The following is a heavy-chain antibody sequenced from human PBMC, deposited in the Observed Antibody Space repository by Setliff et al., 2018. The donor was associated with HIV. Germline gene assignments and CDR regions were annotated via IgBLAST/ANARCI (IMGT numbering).Heavy chain of an antibody. CDR3: ARYVSDWFYIDS. Sequence: PSETLSLTCIVSGESISSKNYYWGWIRQPPGKGLEWIGSINYSGSTYYNPSLKSRVTISGDTSKNQFSPKMTSVTAADTAVYYCARYVSDWFYIDSWGQGTLVTVSS. J-gene: IGHJ4*02. CDR2: INYSGST. D-gene: IGHD3-9*01. V-gene: IGHV4-39*07. CDR1: GESISSKNYY.